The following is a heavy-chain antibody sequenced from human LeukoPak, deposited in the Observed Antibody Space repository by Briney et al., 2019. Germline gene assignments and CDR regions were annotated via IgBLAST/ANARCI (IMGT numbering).Heavy chain of an antibody. CDR2: ISGSGGST. V-gene: IGHV3-23*01. Sequence: GGSLRLSCAASGFTFSSYAMSWVRQAPGKGLEWVSAISGSGGSTYYADSVKGRFTISRDNSKNTLYLQMNSLRAEDTAVYYCAKFRCGGGSCYVVYFDYVGQGTLVTVSS. CDR3: AKFRCGGGSCYVVYFDY. J-gene: IGHJ4*02. D-gene: IGHD2-15*01. CDR1: GFTFSSYA.